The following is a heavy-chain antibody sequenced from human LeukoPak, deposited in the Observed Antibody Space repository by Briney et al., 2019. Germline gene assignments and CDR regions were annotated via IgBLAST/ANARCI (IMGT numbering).Heavy chain of an antibody. J-gene: IGHJ3*02. D-gene: IGHD2-2*01. CDR1: GFTFSSYA. Sequence: GGSLRLSCAASGFTFSSYAMSWVRQAPGKGLEWVSVISGSGGSTYYADSVKGRFTISRDNSKNTLYLQMNSLRAEDTAVYYCAKDPPAVVVPAAIGGDAFDIWGQGTMVTVSS. V-gene: IGHV3-23*01. CDR2: ISGSGGST. CDR3: AKDPPAVVVPAAIGGDAFDI.